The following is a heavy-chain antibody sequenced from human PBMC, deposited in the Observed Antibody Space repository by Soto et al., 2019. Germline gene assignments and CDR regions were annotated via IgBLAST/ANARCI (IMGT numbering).Heavy chain of an antibody. CDR2: IFTGGST. CDR1: GFTVSSNY. D-gene: IGHD6-19*01. CDR3: ARDRYSSGWLDAFDI. Sequence: PGGSLRLSCAASGFTVSSNYMSWVLQAPGKGLEWVSVIFTGGSTYYADSVKGRFTISRHSSKNTVYLQMNSLRAEDTAVYYCARDRYSSGWLDAFDIWGQGTMVTVSS. V-gene: IGHV3-53*04. J-gene: IGHJ3*02.